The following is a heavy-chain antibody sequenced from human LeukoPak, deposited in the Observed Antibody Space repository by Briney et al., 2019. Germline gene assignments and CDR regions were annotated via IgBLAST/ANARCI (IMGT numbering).Heavy chain of an antibody. V-gene: IGHV4-59*01. Sequence: PSETLSLTCTVSGGSISSYYWSWIRQPPGKGLEWIGYMYYSGSTNYNPSLKSRVSISVDTSKNQFSLKLSSVTAADTAVYYCASGGSSYYFDYWGQGTLVTVSS. CDR1: GGSISSYY. CDR3: ASGGSSYYFDY. J-gene: IGHJ4*02. CDR2: MYYSGST. D-gene: IGHD3-10*01.